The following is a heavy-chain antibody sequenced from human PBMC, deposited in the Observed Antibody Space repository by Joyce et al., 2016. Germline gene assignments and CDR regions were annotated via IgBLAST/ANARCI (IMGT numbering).Heavy chain of an antibody. V-gene: IGHV3-74*01. CDR3: ARDYYGRIDY. J-gene: IGHJ4*02. Sequence: FSSRWMHWVRQVPGNRLEWVSRILGDGSGTTYADSVKGRFTISRDNAKNTLYLQMNSLRAEDTAVYYCARDYYGRIDYWGQGTVVTVSS. CDR1: FSSRW. D-gene: IGHD3-16*01. CDR2: ILGDGSGT.